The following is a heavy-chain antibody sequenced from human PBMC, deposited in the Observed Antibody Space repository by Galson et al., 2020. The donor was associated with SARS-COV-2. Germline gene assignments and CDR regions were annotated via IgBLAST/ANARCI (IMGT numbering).Heavy chain of an antibody. CDR3: ARGSVFGVIVIDY. D-gene: IGHD3-3*01. J-gene: IGHJ4*02. CDR1: GGSVSSGSYF. Sequence: SETLSLTCTVSGGSVSSGSYFWSWIRQPPGKGLEYIGYIYSSGGTNYNPSLKSRVTMSVDTPKNQVSLKLNSVTAADTAVYYCARGSVFGVIVIDYWGQGTLVTVPS. CDR2: IYSSGGT. V-gene: IGHV4-61*01.